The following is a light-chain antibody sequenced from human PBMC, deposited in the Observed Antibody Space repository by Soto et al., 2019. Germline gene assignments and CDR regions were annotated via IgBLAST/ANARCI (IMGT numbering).Light chain of an antibody. V-gene: IGLV2-14*01. CDR2: EVS. Sequence: QSALTQPASVSGSPGQSITISCTGTSSDVGGYNYVSWYQQHPGKAPKLMIYEVSNRPSGVSNRFSGSKSGNTAPLTISGLQAEDEADYYCSSYTSSRTYFGTGTKVTVL. CDR1: SSDVGGYNY. J-gene: IGLJ1*01. CDR3: SSYTSSRTY.